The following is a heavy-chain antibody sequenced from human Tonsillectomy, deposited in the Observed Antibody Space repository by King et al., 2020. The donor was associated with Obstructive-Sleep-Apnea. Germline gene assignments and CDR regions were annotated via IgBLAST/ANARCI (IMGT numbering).Heavy chain of an antibody. D-gene: IGHD1-26*01. Sequence: VQLVESGGGLVQPGGSLRLSCAASGFTFRTSWMHWVRQAPGKGLVWVSRINSDGSSTIYADFVKGRFTISRDNAKNTLYLQMHSLRAEDTAVYYCARDRGGAGPTTTDYWGQGTLVTVSS. V-gene: IGHV3-74*01. CDR3: ARDRGGAGPTTTDY. CDR1: GFTFRTSW. J-gene: IGHJ4*02. CDR2: INSDGSST.